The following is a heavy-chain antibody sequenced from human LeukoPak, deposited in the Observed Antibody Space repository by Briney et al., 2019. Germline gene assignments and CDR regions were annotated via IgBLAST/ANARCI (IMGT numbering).Heavy chain of an antibody. V-gene: IGHV1-8*01. CDR1: GYTFTSYD. D-gene: IGHD3-22*01. Sequence: ASVKVSCKASGYTFTSYDINWMRQATGQGLEWMGWINPNSGNTGYAQKFQGRVTMTGNTSISTAYMELSSLRSEDTAVYYCASYDSSGYYYGAWGQGTLVTVSS. CDR2: INPNSGNT. CDR3: ASYDSSGYYYGA. J-gene: IGHJ5*02.